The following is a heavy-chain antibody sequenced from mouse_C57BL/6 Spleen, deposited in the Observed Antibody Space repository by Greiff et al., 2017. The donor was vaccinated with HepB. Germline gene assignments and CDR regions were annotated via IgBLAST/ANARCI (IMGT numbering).Heavy chain of an antibody. CDR3: ARAWDFLYYFDS. CDR2: IYPGSGST. V-gene: IGHV1-55*01. Sequence: QVQLQQPGAELVKPGASVKMSCKASGYTFTSYWITWVKQRPGQGLEWIGDIYPGSGSTNYNEKFKSKATLTVDTSSSTAYMQLSSLTSEDSAVYYCARAWDFLYYFDSWGQGTTLTVSS. J-gene: IGHJ2*01. CDR1: GYTFTSYW. D-gene: IGHD4-1*01.